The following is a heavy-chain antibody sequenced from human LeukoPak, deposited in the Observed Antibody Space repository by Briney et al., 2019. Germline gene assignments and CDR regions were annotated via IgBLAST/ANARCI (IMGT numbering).Heavy chain of an antibody. CDR2: INPRDGGT. V-gene: IGHV1-2*02. CDR3: AREGNGLLSKDLDY. Sequence: GRSVKVSCKGSGYTFTDYYLHWVRQAPGQGLEWVGYINPRDGGTSSPPNFRGRVTMTPDASSSTVYMELSRLTSDDTAIYYCAREGNGLLSKDLDYWGQGTLVTVSS. CDR1: GYTFTDYY. D-gene: IGHD2-15*01. J-gene: IGHJ4*02.